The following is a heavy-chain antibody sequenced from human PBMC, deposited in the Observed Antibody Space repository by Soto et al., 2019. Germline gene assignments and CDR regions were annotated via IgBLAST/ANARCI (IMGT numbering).Heavy chain of an antibody. CDR1: GITFSSYC. D-gene: IGHD3-16*01. CDR2: IWYDGSNK. J-gene: IGHJ4*02. Sequence: GGSLRLSSAASGITFSSYCVDWVRQAPGKGLEWVAVIWYDGSNKYYADSVKGRFTISRDNSKNTLYLQMNSLRAEDTAVYYCARDYGGFDYWGQGTLVTVYS. V-gene: IGHV3-33*01. CDR3: ARDYGGFDY.